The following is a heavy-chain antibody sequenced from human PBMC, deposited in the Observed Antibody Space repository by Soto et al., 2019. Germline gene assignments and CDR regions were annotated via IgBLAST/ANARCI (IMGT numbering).Heavy chain of an antibody. V-gene: IGHV3-48*02. CDR3: VPDYERFDF. CDR1: GFTFSRFS. Sequence: GGSLRLSCAASGFTFSRFSMNWVRQAPGKGLEWVSYISSGSSTIYYADSVKGRFTISRDNAKNSLYLQMNSLRDEDTAVYYCVPDYERFDFWGQGTLVTVSS. CDR2: ISSGSSTI. J-gene: IGHJ4*02. D-gene: IGHD4-17*01.